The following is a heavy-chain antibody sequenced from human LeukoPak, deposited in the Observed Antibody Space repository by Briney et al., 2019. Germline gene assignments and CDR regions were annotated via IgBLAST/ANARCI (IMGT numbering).Heavy chain of an antibody. CDR3: ATRTYSGYDWEFDY. CDR2: FDPEDGET. V-gene: IGHV1-24*01. Sequence: ASVKVSCKVSGYTLTELSMHWVRQAPGKGLEWMGGFDPEDGETIYAQKFQGRVTMTEDTSTDTAYTELSSLRSEDTAVYYCATRTYSGYDWEFDYWGQGTLVTVSS. J-gene: IGHJ4*02. CDR1: GYTLTELS. D-gene: IGHD5-12*01.